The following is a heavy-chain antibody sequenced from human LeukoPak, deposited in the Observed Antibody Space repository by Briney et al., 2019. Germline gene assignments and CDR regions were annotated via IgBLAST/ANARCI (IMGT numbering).Heavy chain of an antibody. D-gene: IGHD1-26*01. CDR1: GFTFSSYS. CDR2: ISSSSSYI. J-gene: IGHJ4*02. CDR3: ARLISGSYHPLMD. Sequence: GGSLRLSCAASGFTFSSYSMNWVRQAPGKGLEWVSSISSSSSYIYYADSVKGRFTISRDNAKNSLYLQMNSLRAEDTAVYYCARLISGSYHPLMDWGQGTLVTVSS. V-gene: IGHV3-21*01.